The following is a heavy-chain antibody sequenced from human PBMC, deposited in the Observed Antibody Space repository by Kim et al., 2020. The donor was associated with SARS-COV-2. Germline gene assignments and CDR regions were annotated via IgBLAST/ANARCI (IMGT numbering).Heavy chain of an antibody. V-gene: IGHV3-66*01. CDR3: ARVGYYYDSSGYYPEDV. J-gene: IGHJ6*02. CDR1: GFTVSSNY. CDR2: IYSGGST. Sequence: GGSLRLSCAASGFTVSSNYMSWVRQAPGKGLEWVSVIYSGGSTYYADSVKGRFTISRDNSKNTLYLQMNSLRAEDTAVYYCARVGYYYDSSGYYPEDVWGQGTTVTVSS. D-gene: IGHD3-22*01.